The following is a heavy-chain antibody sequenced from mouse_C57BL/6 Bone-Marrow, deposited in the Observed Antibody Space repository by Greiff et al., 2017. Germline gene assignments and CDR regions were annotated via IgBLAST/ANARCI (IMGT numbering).Heavy chain of an antibody. CDR3: ARPFFYYAMDY. CDR2: ISNGGGST. CDR1: GFTFSDYY. Sequence: EVKVVGSGGGLVQPGGSLKLSCAASGFTFSDYYMYWVRQTPEKRLEWVAYISNGGGSTYYPDTVKGRFTISRDNAKNTLYLQMSRLKSEDTAMYYCARPFFYYAMDYWGQGTSVTVSS. V-gene: IGHV5-12*01. J-gene: IGHJ4*01.